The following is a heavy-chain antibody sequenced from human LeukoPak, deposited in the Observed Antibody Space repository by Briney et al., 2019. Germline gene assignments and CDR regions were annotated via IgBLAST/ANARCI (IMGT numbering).Heavy chain of an antibody. D-gene: IGHD4-17*01. CDR3: ARDPPTVTTRKYGMDV. CDR1: GYTFTSYG. V-gene: IGHV1-69*13. Sequence: GASVKVSCKASGYTFTSYGISWVRQAPGQGLEWMGGIIPIFGTANYAQKFQGRVTITADESTSTAYMELSSLRSEDTAVYYCARDPPTVTTRKYGMDVWGQGTTVTVSS. CDR2: IIPIFGTA. J-gene: IGHJ6*02.